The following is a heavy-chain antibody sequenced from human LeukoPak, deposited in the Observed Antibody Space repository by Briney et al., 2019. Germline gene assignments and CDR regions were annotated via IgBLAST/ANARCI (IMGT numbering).Heavy chain of an antibody. Sequence: GGSLRLSCAASGFTFSSYAMHWVRQAPGKGLEWVAVISYDGSNKYYADSVKGRFTISRDNSKNTLYLQMNSLRAEDTAVYYCARGVRDVLQTLTAGYYFDYWGQGTLVTISS. V-gene: IGHV3-30-3*01. CDR1: GFTFSSYA. CDR3: ARGVRDVLQTLTAGYYFDY. CDR2: ISYDGSNK. D-gene: IGHD5-24*01. J-gene: IGHJ4*02.